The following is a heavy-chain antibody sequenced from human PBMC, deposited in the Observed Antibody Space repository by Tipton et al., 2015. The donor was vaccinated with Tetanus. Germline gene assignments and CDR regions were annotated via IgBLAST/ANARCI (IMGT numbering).Heavy chain of an antibody. CDR1: GFTFSAYW. D-gene: IGHD6-19*01. Sequence: SLRLSCAASGFTFSAYWMHWVRQAPGKGLVWVSRMNSDGSYIAYADSVKGRFTISRDNAKNTLFLQMSSLRGEDTGVYYCARGCTGWANWYFDRWGRGTRVTVSS. CDR2: MNSDGSYI. J-gene: IGHJ2*01. CDR3: ARGCTGWANWYFDR. V-gene: IGHV3-74*01.